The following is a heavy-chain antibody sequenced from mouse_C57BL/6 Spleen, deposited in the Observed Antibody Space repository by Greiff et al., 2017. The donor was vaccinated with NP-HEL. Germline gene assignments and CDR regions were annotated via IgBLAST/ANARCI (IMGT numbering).Heavy chain of an antibody. Sequence: QVQLQQPGAELVRPGTSVKLSCKASGYTFTSYWMHWVKQRPGQGLEWIGVIDPSDSYTNYNQKFKGKATLTVDTSSSTAYMQLSSLTSEDAAVYDCARPTGTRFAYWGQGTLVTVSA. CDR1: GYTFTSYW. CDR2: IDPSDSYT. J-gene: IGHJ3*01. CDR3: ARPTGTRFAY. D-gene: IGHD4-1*01. V-gene: IGHV1-59*01.